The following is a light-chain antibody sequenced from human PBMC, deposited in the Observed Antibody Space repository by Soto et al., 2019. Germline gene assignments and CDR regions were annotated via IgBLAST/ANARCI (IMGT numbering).Light chain of an antibody. CDR3: KQYGSSPPYT. J-gene: IGKJ2*01. CDR1: QSVSSSY. Sequence: EIVLTQSPGILSLSPGERATLSCRASQSVSSSYLAWYQQKPGQAPRLLIYGASNRATGIPDRFSASRSKTNFTLTISRLEPEDFAVYYCKQYGSSPPYTLGQGTKLEIK. CDR2: GAS. V-gene: IGKV3-20*01.